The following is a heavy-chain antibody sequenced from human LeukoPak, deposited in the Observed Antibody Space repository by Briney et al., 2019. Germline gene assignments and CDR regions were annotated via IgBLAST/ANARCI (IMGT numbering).Heavy chain of an antibody. CDR3: ARDSGRDGYNLGSYFDY. D-gene: IGHD5-24*01. V-gene: IGHV4-61*01. CDR1: GGSISRSSYY. CDR2: IYYSGST. J-gene: IGHJ4*02. Sequence: PSETLSLTCTVSGGSISRSSYYWGWIRQPPGKGLEWIGYIYYSGSTNYNPSLKSRVTISVDTSKNQFSLKLSSVTAADTAVYYCARDSGRDGYNLGSYFDYWGQGTLVTVSS.